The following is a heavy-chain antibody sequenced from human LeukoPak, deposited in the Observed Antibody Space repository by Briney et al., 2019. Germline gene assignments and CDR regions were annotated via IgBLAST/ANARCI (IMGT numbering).Heavy chain of an antibody. D-gene: IGHD6-13*01. V-gene: IGHV4-39*01. J-gene: IGHJ4*02. CDR3: ARGPSPFYSSSWYYFDY. Sequence: PSETLSLTCTVSGVSISSSNSYWGWIRQPPGKGLEWIGSIYYSGNTYYNASLKSQVSISIDTSKNQFSLRLTSVTAADTAVYYCARGPSPFYSSSWYYFDYWGQGTLVTVSS. CDR2: IYYSGNT. CDR1: GVSISSSNSY.